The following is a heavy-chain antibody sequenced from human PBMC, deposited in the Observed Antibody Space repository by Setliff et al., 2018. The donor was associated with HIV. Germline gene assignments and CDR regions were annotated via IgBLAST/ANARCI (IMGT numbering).Heavy chain of an antibody. CDR1: GYTLTTFG. CDR2: INTETGNP. V-gene: IGHV7-4-1*02. Sequence: ASVKVSCKASGYTLTTFGISWVRQARGQGLEWMGWINTETGNPMYAQGFRGRFVFSLDTSVSAAYLQITSLKTEDTAMYYCARVGSYWSTFDYWGQGALVTVSS. D-gene: IGHD1-26*01. CDR3: ARVGSYWSTFDY. J-gene: IGHJ4*02.